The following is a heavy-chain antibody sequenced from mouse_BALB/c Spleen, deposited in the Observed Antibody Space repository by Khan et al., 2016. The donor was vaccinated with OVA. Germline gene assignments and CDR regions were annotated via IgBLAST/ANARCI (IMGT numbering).Heavy chain of an antibody. Sequence: QVQLQQSGAELVRPGVSVKISCKGSGYTFTDFTIHWVKQSHAMSLEWIGVISTYYGDATYNQKFKDKATMTVDKSSSTAYMELARLTSEDSAISFLTRGGWGNRFAYWGQGTLVTVSA. V-gene: IGHV1S137*01. J-gene: IGHJ3*01. CDR1: GYTFTDFT. CDR3: TRGGWGNRFAY. D-gene: IGHD1-1*02. CDR2: ISTYYGDA.